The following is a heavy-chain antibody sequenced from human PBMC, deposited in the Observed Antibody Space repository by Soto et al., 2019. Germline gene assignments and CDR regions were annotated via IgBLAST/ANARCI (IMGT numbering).Heavy chain of an antibody. CDR2: ISYDGSNK. V-gene: IGHV3-30-3*01. CDR1: GFTFSSYA. D-gene: IGHD3-22*01. Sequence: GGSLRLSCAASGFTFSSYAMHWVRQAPGKGLEWVAVISYDGSNKYYADSVKGRFTISRDNSKNTLYLQMNSLRAEDTAVYYCARDRVVIGYNYYYGMDVWGQGTTVTVSS. J-gene: IGHJ6*02. CDR3: ARDRVVIGYNYYYGMDV.